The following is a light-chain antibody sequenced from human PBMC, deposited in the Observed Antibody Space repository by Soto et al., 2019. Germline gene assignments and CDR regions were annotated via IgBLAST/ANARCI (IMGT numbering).Light chain of an antibody. Sequence: EIVMTQSPATLSVSPGERATLSCRASQSVSSNLAWYQQKPGQAPRLLIYGASTRATGIPARFSGSGSGTDFTLTISRLEPEDFAVYYCQVFDGSLWTFGQGTKVEIK. V-gene: IGKV3-15*01. J-gene: IGKJ1*01. CDR2: GAS. CDR1: QSVSSN. CDR3: QVFDGSLWT.